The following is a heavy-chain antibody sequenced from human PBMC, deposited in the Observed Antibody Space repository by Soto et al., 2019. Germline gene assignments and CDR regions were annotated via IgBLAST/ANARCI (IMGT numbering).Heavy chain of an antibody. CDR3: AKEWVYDTSGWSFDY. D-gene: IGHD3-22*01. CDR1: GFTFSSYG. J-gene: IGHJ4*02. CDR2: ISDDGSNK. Sequence: QVQLVESGGGVVQPGRSLRLSCAASGFTFSSYGMHWVRQAPGKGLEWVAVISDDGSNKYYADSLKGRVTISRDNSKNTLYLQMNSLRAEDTAVYYCAKEWVYDTSGWSFDYWGQGTLVTVSS. V-gene: IGHV3-30*18.